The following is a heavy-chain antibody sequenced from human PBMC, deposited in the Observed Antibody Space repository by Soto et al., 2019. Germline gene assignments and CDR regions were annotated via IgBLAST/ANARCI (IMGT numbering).Heavy chain of an antibody. D-gene: IGHD3-9*01. Sequence: QVQLVESGGGVVQPGRSLRLSCAASGFIFSSYGMHWVRQAPGKGLEWVAVISFDGSNKYYADSVKGRFTISRDKSKNTVYLQMNSLRAEDTAVYYCANDFELVLDYWGQGTLVTVSS. CDR3: ANDFELVLDY. CDR1: GFIFSSYG. CDR2: ISFDGSNK. J-gene: IGHJ4*02. V-gene: IGHV3-30*18.